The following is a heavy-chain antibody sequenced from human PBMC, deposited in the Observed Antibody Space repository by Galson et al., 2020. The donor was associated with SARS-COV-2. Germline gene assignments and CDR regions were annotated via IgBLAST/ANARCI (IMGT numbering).Heavy chain of an antibody. CDR1: GFTFSGYA. J-gene: IGHJ6*02. Sequence: TGGSLRLSCAASGFTFSGYAMHWVRQAPGKGLEWVSAISGSGYGTHYAVSVKGRLTISRDNSRNTLYLQMNSLNAADTAIYYCAQDFNYHSFKGMDVWGHGTTVTVSS. V-gene: IGHV3-23*01. D-gene: IGHD2-15*01. CDR2: ISGSGYGT. CDR3: AQDFNYHSFKGMDV.